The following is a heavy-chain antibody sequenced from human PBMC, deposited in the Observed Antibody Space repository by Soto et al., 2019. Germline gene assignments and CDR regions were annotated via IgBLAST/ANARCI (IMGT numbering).Heavy chain of an antibody. J-gene: IGHJ4*02. V-gene: IGHV1-69*04. CDR2: IIPILGIA. CDR3: ARDPVDPNTWFGELPLDY. Sequence: SVKVSCKASGGTFSSYTISWVRQAPGQGLEWMGRIIPILGIANYAQKFQGRVTITADKSTSTAYMELSSLRSEDTAVYYCARDPVDPNTWFGELPLDYWGQGTLVTVSS. D-gene: IGHD3-10*01. CDR1: GGTFSSYT.